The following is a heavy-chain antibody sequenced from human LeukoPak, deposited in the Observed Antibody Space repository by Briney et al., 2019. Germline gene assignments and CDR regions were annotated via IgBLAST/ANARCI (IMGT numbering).Heavy chain of an antibody. CDR3: ARRSYYYDSSGYYWFDY. Sequence: GESLKISCQGSGYSFTDYWIGWVRQMPGKGLEWMGIIYPGDSDTRYSPSFQGQVTISADKSISTAYLQWSSLKASDTAMYYCARRSYYYDSSGYYWFDYWGQGTLVTVSS. CDR2: IYPGDSDT. CDR1: GYSFTDYW. D-gene: IGHD3-22*01. J-gene: IGHJ4*02. V-gene: IGHV5-51*01.